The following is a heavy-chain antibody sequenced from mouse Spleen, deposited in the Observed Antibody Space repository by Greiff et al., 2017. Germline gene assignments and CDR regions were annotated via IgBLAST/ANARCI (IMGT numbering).Heavy chain of an antibody. D-gene: IGHD2-4*01. J-gene: IGHJ1*01. V-gene: IGHV1S137*01. Sequence: VQLQESGAELVRPGVSVKISCKGSGYTFTDYAMHWVKQSHAKSLEWIGVISTYYGDASYNQKFKGKATMTVDKSSSTAYMELARLTSEDSAIYYCARGTMIRGWYFDVWGAGTTVTVSS. CDR2: ISTYYGDA. CDR1: GYTFTDYA. CDR3: ARGTMIRGWYFDV.